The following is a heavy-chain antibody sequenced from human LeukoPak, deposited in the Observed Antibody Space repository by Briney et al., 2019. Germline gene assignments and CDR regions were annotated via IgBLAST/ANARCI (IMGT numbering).Heavy chain of an antibody. J-gene: IGHJ4*02. CDR2: IYYSGST. D-gene: IGHD3-16*02. V-gene: IGHV4-30-4*01. CDR3: ARVKGELSLFDY. Sequence: SVTLSLTCTVSGGSISSGDYYWSWIRQPPGKGLEWIGYIYYSGSTYYNPSLKSRVTISVDTSKNQFSLKLSSVTAADTAVYYCARVKGELSLFDYWGQGTLVTVSS. CDR1: GGSISSGDYY.